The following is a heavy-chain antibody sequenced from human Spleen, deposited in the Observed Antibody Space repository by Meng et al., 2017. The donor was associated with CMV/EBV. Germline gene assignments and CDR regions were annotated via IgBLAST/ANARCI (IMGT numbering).Heavy chain of an antibody. J-gene: IGHJ4*02. CDR2: KHYSGGT. CDR3: ASGTGAYAIW. D-gene: IGHD3-16*01. V-gene: IGHV4-61*01. Sequence: LTCTVSGDSVSNSNYFWSWIRQPPGKGLEWIGYKHYSGGTNYNPSLKGRVTISVDKAKNQISLRLTSVTAADTAIYYCASGTGAYAIWWGQGTLVTVSS. CDR1: GDSVSNSNYF.